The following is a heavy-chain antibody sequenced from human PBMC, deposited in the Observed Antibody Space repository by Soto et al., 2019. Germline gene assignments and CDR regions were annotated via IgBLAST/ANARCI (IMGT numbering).Heavy chain of an antibody. CDR1: GGTFSSYT. D-gene: IGHD2-15*01. CDR3: ASRRSFYYDMDV. Sequence: QVQLVQSGAEVKKTGSSVKVSCKASGGTFSSYTISWVRQAPGQGLGWMGGVIPGLSITNYAQKFQDRVTITADESTTTAYMELSSLRSEDTAVYYCASRRSFYYDMDVWGQGTPVTVSS. V-gene: IGHV1-69*01. CDR2: VIPGLSIT. J-gene: IGHJ6*02.